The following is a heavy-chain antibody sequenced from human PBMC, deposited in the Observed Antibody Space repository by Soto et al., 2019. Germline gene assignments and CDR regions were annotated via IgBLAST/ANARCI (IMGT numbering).Heavy chain of an antibody. CDR2: IWYDGSKK. CDR1: GFTFSSYG. J-gene: IGHJ4*02. Sequence: QVQLVESGGGVVQPGRSLRLSCAASGFTFSSYGMHWFRQAPGKGLEGVAVIWYDGSKKYNADSVKGRFTISRDNSKNPLYLQMNSLRAEDTAVYYCARGCVWSSCRLVVYGDYATVWGQGTLVTVSS. V-gene: IGHV3-33*01. D-gene: IGHD4-17*01. CDR3: ARGCVWSSCRLVVYGDYATV.